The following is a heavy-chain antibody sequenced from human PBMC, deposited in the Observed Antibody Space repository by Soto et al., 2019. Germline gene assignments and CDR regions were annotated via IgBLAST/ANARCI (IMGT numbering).Heavy chain of an antibody. CDR2: IYYSGST. CDR1: GGSISSSSYY. J-gene: IGHJ4*02. V-gene: IGHV4-39*01. Sequence: KASETLSLTCTVSGGSISSSSYYWGWIRQPPGKGLEWIGSIYYSGSTYYNPSLKSRVTISVDTSKNQFSLKLSSVTAADTAVYYCASSHYYDSSGYYYYWGQGTLVTVSS. D-gene: IGHD3-22*01. CDR3: ASSHYYDSSGYYYY.